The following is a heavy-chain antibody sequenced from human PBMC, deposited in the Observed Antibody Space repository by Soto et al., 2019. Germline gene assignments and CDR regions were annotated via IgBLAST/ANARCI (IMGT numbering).Heavy chain of an antibody. D-gene: IGHD2-15*01. CDR2: ISGSGDST. CDR1: GFTFSSYA. CDR3: ARRGSGSYYDY. V-gene: IGHV3-23*01. J-gene: IGHJ4*02. Sequence: EVQLLESGGGLVQPGGSLRLSCAATGFTFSSYAMRWGRQAPGKGLEWVSAISGSGDSTYDADSVKCRFTISRDKSKTTLYLQMNSLRAEDTAVYYCARRGSGSYYDYWGQGTLVIVSS.